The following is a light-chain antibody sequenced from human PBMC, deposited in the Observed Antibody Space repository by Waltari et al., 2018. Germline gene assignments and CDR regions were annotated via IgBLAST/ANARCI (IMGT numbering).Light chain of an antibody. J-gene: IGLJ2*01. CDR1: NSNIRRHY. CDR3: AAWESSPSVVI. V-gene: IGLV1-51*01. Sequence: QYVLTQPTSVSADPRQNVNITCIGSNSNIRRHYVTWYKHIPGTAPKLLIHDHFKRPSGIPARFSGSKSGTSATLGIIGLQTGDEAVYYCAAWESSPSVVIFGGGTELTVL. CDR2: DHF.